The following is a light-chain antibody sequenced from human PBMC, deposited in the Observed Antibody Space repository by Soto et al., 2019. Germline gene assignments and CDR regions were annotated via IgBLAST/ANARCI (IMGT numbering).Light chain of an antibody. CDR1: QSVSSK. V-gene: IGKV3-15*01. CDR3: QQYNNWPGT. CDR2: GAS. Sequence: EIVLTQSPGTLSVSPGERATLSCRASQSVSSKLAWYQQKPGQAPRLLFYGASTGATGIPARFSGSGSETEFTLSICSLQSEDFAVYYCQQYNNWPGTFGQGTK. J-gene: IGKJ1*01.